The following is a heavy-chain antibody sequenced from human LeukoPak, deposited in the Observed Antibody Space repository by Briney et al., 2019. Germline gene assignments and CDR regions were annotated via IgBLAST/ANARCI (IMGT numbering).Heavy chain of an antibody. J-gene: IGHJ4*02. Sequence: ASVKVSCKASGGTFTSYGISWVRQAPGQGLEWMGWISAYNGNTNYAQKLQGRVTMTTDSSTSTAYMELRGLRSDDTAVYYCARDRPSAATTRGSFDSWGQGTLVTVSS. D-gene: IGHD4-17*01. V-gene: IGHV1-18*01. CDR3: ARDRPSAATTRGSFDS. CDR2: ISAYNGNT. CDR1: GGTFTSYG.